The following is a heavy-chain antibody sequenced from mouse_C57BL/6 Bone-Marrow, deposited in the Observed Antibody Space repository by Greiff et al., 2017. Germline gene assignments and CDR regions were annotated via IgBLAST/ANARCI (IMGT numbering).Heavy chain of an antibody. J-gene: IGHJ3*01. V-gene: IGHV3-6*01. Sequence: EVKVEESGPGLVKPSQSLSLTCSVTGYSITSGYYWNWIRQFPGNKLEWMGYISYDGSNNYNPSLKNRISITRDTSKNQFFLKLNSVTTEDTATYYCARGWDAAWFAYWGQGTLVTVSA. CDR2: ISYDGSN. CDR3: ARGWDAAWFAY. D-gene: IGHD4-1*01. CDR1: GYSITSGYY.